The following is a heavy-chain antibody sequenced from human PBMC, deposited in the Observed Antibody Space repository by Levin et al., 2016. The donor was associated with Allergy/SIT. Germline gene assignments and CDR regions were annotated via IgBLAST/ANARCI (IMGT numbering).Heavy chain of an antibody. V-gene: IGHV4-31*03. CDR3: ARDRRVPSRGAMVRGVNRNYYYYYGMDV. Sequence: LRLSCTVSGGSISSGGYYWSWIRQHPGKGLEWIGYIYYSGSTYYNPSLKSRVTISVDTSKNQFSLKLSSVTAADTAVYYCARDRRVPSRGAMVRGVNRNYYYYYGMDVWGQGTTVTVSS. CDR1: GGSISSGGYY. J-gene: IGHJ6*02. CDR2: IYYSGST. D-gene: IGHD3-10*01.